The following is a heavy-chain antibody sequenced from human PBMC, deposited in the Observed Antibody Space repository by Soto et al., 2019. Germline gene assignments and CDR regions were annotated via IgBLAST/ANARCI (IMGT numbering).Heavy chain of an antibody. CDR2: IYNSGST. J-gene: IGHJ5*02. D-gene: IGHD3-10*01. CDR1: GGSISSGGYY. V-gene: IGHV4-31*03. Sequence: QVQLQESGPGLVKPSQTLSLTCTVSGGSISSGGYYWSWIGQHPGKGLEWIGYIYNSGSTYDNPSLKSRVTISVDTSKNQFSLRLSSVTAADTAVYYCARGDGSGNWFDPWGQGTLVTVSS. CDR3: ARGDGSGNWFDP.